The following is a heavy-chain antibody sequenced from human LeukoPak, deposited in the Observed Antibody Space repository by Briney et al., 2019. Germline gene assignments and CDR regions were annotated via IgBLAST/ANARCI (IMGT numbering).Heavy chain of an antibody. J-gene: IGHJ4*02. D-gene: IGHD5-24*01. CDR3: ARHGRDGYNYGPVVYY. CDR1: GGSISSSSYY. CDR2: MYHRGST. Sequence: SETLSLTCTVSGGSISSSSYYWGWIRQSPGKGLEWIGSMYHRGSTYYNPSLKSRVTLSVDTPKNQFSLKLSSVTAAETAVYYCARHGRDGYNYGPVVYYWGQGTLVTVSS. V-gene: IGHV4-39*01.